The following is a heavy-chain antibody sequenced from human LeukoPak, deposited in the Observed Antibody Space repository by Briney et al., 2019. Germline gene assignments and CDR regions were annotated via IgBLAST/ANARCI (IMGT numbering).Heavy chain of an antibody. CDR2: IYYSGSP. J-gene: IGHJ5*02. V-gene: IGHV4-31*03. CDR1: GGSVSSGGYY. CDR3: ARERAGNWFDP. Sequence: PSQTLSLTCTVSGGSVSSGGYYWSWIRQHPGKGLEWLGYIYYSGSPYYNLSLKSRGTMSLDTSKNQFSLKLSSVTAADTAVYYSARERAGNWFDPWGQGTLVTVSS.